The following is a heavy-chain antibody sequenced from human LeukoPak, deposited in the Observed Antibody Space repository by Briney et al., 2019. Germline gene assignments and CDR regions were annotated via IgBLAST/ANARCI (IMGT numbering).Heavy chain of an antibody. Sequence: PGGSLRLSCAASGFTFSSNYMSWVRQAPGKGLEWGSVIYSGGSTYSADSLKGRFTISTDNSKNTLYLQMNSLRAEDTAVYYCARDSSGSYDYWGQGTLVTVSS. J-gene: IGHJ4*02. D-gene: IGHD1-26*01. CDR3: ARDSSGSYDY. CDR2: IYSGGST. CDR1: GFTFSSNY. V-gene: IGHV3-66*02.